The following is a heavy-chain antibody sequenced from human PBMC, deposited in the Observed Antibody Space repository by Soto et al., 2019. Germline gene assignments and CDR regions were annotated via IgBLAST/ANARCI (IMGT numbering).Heavy chain of an antibody. V-gene: IGHV3-23*01. CDR3: AKERREVVSGTGDS. Sequence: EVQLLESGGGLVQPGGSLRLSCAASGFFFSSYAMSWVRQAPGKGLEWVSGIGGSGGYKSYADSVKGRFTISRDNSKNALFLEMNSLRAEDTALYYCAKERREVVSGTGDSWGRGTLVTVSS. CDR2: IGGSGGYK. D-gene: IGHD6-19*01. J-gene: IGHJ4*02. CDR1: GFFFSSYA.